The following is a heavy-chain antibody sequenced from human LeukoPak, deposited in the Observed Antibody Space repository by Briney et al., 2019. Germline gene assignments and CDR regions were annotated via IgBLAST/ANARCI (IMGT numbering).Heavy chain of an antibody. D-gene: IGHD1-1*01. CDR3: ARVRYNWNDIDAFDI. CDR1: GYTFTDYC. V-gene: IGHV1-2*02. CDR2: INPDSGVT. Sequence: ASVKVSCKTTGYTFTDYCMHWVRQAPGQGLDWMGWINPDSGVTNYAQNFQGRVTMTRDTSISTACMELSRLRSDDTAVYYCARVRYNWNDIDAFDIWGQGTMVTVSS. J-gene: IGHJ3*02.